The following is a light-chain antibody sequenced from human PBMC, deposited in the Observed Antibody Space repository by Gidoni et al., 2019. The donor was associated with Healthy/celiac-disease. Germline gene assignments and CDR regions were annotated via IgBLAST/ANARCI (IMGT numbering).Light chain of an antibody. Sequence: QSALPQPASGARAPGTSITLSCTGTSSDVGSYNLVSWYQQHPGNAPKLMIYEGSKRPAGVSNRFAGYKSGNTASLTISGLQAEDEADYYCCSYAGSSTLVFGGGTKLTVL. CDR3: CSYAGSSTLV. CDR2: EGS. CDR1: SSDVGSYNL. J-gene: IGLJ2*01. V-gene: IGLV2-23*01.